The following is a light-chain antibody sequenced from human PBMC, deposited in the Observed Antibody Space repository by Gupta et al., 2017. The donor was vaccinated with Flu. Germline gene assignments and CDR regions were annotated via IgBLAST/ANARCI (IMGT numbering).Light chain of an antibody. J-gene: IGKJ1*01. CDR3: QQYNSYLT. Sequence: DIQMTQSPSTLSASVGDRVTITCRASQNINSWLAWYQQKPGKAPKLLIYKASSLESGVPSRSSGSGSGTEFTLTINSLQPDDFATYYCQQYNSYLTFGQGTKVEVK. CDR1: QNINSW. V-gene: IGKV1-5*03. CDR2: KAS.